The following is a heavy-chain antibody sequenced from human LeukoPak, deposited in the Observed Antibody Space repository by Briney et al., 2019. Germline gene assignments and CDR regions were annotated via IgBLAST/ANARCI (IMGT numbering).Heavy chain of an antibody. CDR1: GGSISSYY. J-gene: IGHJ4*02. CDR3: AREGSSWPSDY. V-gene: IGHV4-4*07. CDR2: IYTSGST. D-gene: IGHD6-13*01. Sequence: SETLSLTCTVSGGSISSYYWSWIRQPAGKGLEWIGRIYTSGSTNYNPSLKSRVTISVHTSKHPFSLKLSAVTAADTVVYYCAREGSSWPSDYGGQGTLVTVSS.